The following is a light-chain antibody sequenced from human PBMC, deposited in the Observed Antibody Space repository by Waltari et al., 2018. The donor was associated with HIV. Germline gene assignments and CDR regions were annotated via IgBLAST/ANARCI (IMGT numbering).Light chain of an antibody. J-gene: IGKJ1*01. CDR3: QQLNSYPVT. V-gene: IGKV1-9*01. Sequence: DIQLTQSPSFLSASIGDRVTITCRASQDSSSYLAWYQQKPGKAPKVLIYAVSTLQSGVPPRFSGSGSGTEFTLTITSLQAEDFATYYCQQLNSYPVTFGQGTKVEIK. CDR2: AVS. CDR1: QDSSSY.